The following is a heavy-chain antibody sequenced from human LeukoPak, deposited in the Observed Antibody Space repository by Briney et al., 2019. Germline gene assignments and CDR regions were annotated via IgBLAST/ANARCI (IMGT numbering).Heavy chain of an antibody. CDR1: GGTFSRFA. J-gene: IGHJ6*02. CDR2: IIPIFGTA. D-gene: IGHD3-3*01. CDR3: ARLVHDYYDFWSGYSSRMDV. V-gene: IGHV1-69*13. Sequence: SVKVSCKASGGTFSRFAISWVRQAPGQGLEWMGGIIPIFGTANYAQKFQGRVTITADESTSTAYMELSSLRSEDTAVYYCARLVHDYYDFWSGYSSRMDVWGQGTTVTVSS.